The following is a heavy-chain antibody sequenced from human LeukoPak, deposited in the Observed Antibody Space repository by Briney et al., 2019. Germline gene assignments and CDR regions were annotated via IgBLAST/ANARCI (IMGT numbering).Heavy chain of an antibody. CDR1: GFTFSSYA. CDR2: ISYDGSNK. CDR3: ARDPAWDLDY. D-gene: IGHD1-26*01. Sequence: GRSLRLSCAASGFTFSSYAMHWVRQAPGKGLEWVAVISYDGSNKYYADSVKGRFTISRDNAKNSVYLQMNSLRVEDTAVYYCARDPAWDLDYWGQGTLVTVSS. V-gene: IGHV3-30-3*01. J-gene: IGHJ4*02.